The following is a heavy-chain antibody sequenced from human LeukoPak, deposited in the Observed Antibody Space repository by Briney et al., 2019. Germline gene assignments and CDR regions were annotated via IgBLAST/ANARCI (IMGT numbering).Heavy chain of an antibody. J-gene: IGHJ4*02. CDR2: ISGSGGST. Sequence: PGGSLRLSCAASGFTFSSYAMSWVRQAPGKGLEWVSAISGSGGSTYYADSVKGRFTISRDNSKNTLYLQMNSLRAEDTAVYYCARDLYYDSSGYTGGFWGQGTLVTVSS. D-gene: IGHD3-22*01. CDR3: ARDLYYDSSGYTGGF. V-gene: IGHV3-23*01. CDR1: GFTFSSYA.